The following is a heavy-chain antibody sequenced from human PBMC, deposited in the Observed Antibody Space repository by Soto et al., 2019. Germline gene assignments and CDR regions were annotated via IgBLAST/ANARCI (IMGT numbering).Heavy chain of an antibody. CDR3: ARDGGRHSGGIDY. V-gene: IGHV1-69*01. J-gene: IGHJ4*02. Sequence: QVQLVQSGAEVKKPGSSVKVYCKASGGTFSSYSINWVRQAPGQGLEWMGEIIPIFGTANYAQKFQGRVTITADDSTSTAYMEMSSLRSEYTAVYYCARDGGRHSGGIDYLGKGTLVTVSS. CDR1: GGTFSSYS. CDR2: IIPIFGTA. D-gene: IGHD1-26*01.